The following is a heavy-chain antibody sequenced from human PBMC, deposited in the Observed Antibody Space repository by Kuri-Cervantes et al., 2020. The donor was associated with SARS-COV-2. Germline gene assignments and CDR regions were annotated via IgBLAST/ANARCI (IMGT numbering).Heavy chain of an antibody. CDR1: GFSLSTSGVD. CDR2: IYWDDDK. V-gene: IGHV2-5*02. CDR3: AHRPPYYGDSLPMED. Sequence: SGPTQVKRTQTRTLTCTFSGFSLSTSGVDVGWIRQPPGKALEWLALIYWDDDKRYSPSLKSRLTITKDTSKNQVVLTMTNMDPVDTATYYCAHRPPYYGDSLPMEDWGQGTLVTVSS. J-gene: IGHJ4*02. D-gene: IGHD4-17*01.